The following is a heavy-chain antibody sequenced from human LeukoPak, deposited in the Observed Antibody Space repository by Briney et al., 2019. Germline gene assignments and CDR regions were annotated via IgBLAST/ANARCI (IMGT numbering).Heavy chain of an antibody. D-gene: IGHD1-26*01. CDR3: ARQVGATLTHVDY. CDR2: IYYSGST. V-gene: IGHV4-59*01. J-gene: IGHJ4*02. CDR1: GGSFGNYY. Sequence: SETLSLTCTVSGGSFGNYYWSWIRQPPGKGLEWIGYIYYSGSTYYNPSLKSRVTISVDTSKNQFSLKLSSVTAADTAVYYCARQVGATLTHVDYWGQGTLVTVSS.